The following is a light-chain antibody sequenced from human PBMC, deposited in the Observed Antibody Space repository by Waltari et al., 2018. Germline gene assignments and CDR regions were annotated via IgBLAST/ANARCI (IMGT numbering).Light chain of an antibody. CDR1: SSDVGGYDY. V-gene: IGLV2-14*03. Sequence: QSALTQPASVSGSPGQSITISYTGTSSDVGGYDYVSWYQQHPGKAPKPMIFDVNNRPSGVSNRFSGSKSGNTASLTISGLQAEDEAEYYCSAYRSSSTLELFGGGTRLTVL. CDR2: DVN. J-gene: IGLJ2*01. CDR3: SAYRSSSTLEL.